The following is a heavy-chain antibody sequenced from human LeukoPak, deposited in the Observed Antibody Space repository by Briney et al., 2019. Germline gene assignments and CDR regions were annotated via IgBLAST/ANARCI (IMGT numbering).Heavy chain of an antibody. CDR3: ARVTDSLDY. D-gene: IGHD4-11*01. J-gene: IGHJ4*02. Sequence: PSETLSLTCIVSGGSLSDFYWSWVRQSAGQGLEYIGRIYSSGSTNYNPSLKSRVAMSVDTSKNQFSLNLRALTAADTAVYYCARVTDSLDYWGQGTLVTVSS. CDR1: GGSLSDFY. V-gene: IGHV4-4*07. CDR2: IYSSGST.